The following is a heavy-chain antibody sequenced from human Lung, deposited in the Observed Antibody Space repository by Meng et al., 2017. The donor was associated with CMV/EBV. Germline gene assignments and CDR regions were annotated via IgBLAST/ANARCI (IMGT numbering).Heavy chain of an antibody. V-gene: IGHV3-53*01. CDR2: INSGGWT. CDR3: ATRRSEGSVPGWAWGLDV. CDR1: GFTGSANY. Sequence: GGSLRLXCVASGFTGSANYMSWVRQAPGKGLEWVSVINSGGWTYYADSVKGRFTISRDNSKSTVYLQLNSLRAEDTAMYYCATRRSEGSVPGWAWGLDVWGQGTRVTVSS. J-gene: IGHJ6*02. D-gene: IGHD2-2*01.